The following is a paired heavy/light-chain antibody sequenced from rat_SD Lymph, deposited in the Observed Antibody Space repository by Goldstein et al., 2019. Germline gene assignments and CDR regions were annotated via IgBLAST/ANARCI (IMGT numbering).Light chain of an antibody. J-gene: IGKJ5*01. V-gene: IGKV12S17*01. CDR2: GAT. CDR3: LQGYSAPLT. CDR1: QDIGNW. Sequence: DIQMTQSPASLSASLEEIVTITCQASQDIGNWLAWYQQKPGKSPQLLIYGATSLADGVPSRFSGSRSGTQYSLKISRLQVEDPGIYYCLQGYSAPLTFGSGTKLEIK.
Heavy chain of an antibody. V-gene: IGHV5-17*01. Sequence: EVQLVESGGGLVQPGRSLKLSCAASGFTFSDYAMAWVRQAPKKGLEWVATIIYDGSSTYYRDSVKGRFTISRDNAKSTLYLQMDSLRSEDTATYYCARHGGYNVMDAWGQGASVTVSS. CDR3: ARHGGYNVMDA. CDR1: GFTFSDYA. J-gene: IGHJ4*01. D-gene: IGHD1-11*01. CDR2: IIYDGSST.